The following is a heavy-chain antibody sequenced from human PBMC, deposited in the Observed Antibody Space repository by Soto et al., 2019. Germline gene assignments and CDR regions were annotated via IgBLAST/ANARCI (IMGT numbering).Heavy chain of an antibody. CDR2: TYYRSKWYN. CDR3: ARDERSPIVGVVIGMDV. CDR1: GDSVSSSSAA. Sequence: SQTLSLTCAISGDSVSSSSAAWNWIRQSPSRGLEWLGRTYYRSKWYNDYAVSVKSRITINPDTSKNQFSLQLNSVTPEDTAVYYCARDERSPIVGVVIGMDVWGQGTTVTVSS. J-gene: IGHJ6*02. V-gene: IGHV6-1*01. D-gene: IGHD3-3*01.